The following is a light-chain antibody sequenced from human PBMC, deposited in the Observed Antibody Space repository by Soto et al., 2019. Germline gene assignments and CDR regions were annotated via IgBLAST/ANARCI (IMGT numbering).Light chain of an antibody. CDR3: QQFCYSPIT. CDR1: QGISTS. CDR2: SAS. V-gene: IGKV1-9*01. Sequence: DIQLTQSPSFLSSSIGESVTITCRASQGISTSLAWYQEKPGTAPRLLIYSASTLESGVPARFSATGSGTEFSLTITSLEPEDFAPYYCQQFCYSPITFGQGTRLEIK. J-gene: IGKJ5*01.